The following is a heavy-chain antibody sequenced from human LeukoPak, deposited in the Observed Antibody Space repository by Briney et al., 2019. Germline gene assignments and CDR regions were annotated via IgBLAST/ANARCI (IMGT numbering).Heavy chain of an antibody. Sequence: GGSLRLSCAASGFTFDDYTMHWVRQAPGKGLEWVSLISWDGGSTYYADSVKGRFTISRDNSENSLYLQMNSLRTEDTALYYCAKDWGLSGEYYSDYWGQGTLVTVSS. J-gene: IGHJ4*02. CDR2: ISWDGGST. CDR3: AKDWGLSGEYYSDY. V-gene: IGHV3-43*01. D-gene: IGHD7-27*01. CDR1: GFTFDDYT.